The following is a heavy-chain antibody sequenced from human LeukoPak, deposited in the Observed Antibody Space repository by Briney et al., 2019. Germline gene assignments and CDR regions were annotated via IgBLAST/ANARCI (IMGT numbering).Heavy chain of an antibody. Sequence: RPSETLSLTCTVSGGSISSYYWSWIRQPPGKGLEWIGEINHSGSTNYNPSLKSRVTISVDTSRNQFSLKLSSVTAADTAVYYCASLGVTTTPHDYWGQGTLVTVSS. J-gene: IGHJ4*02. CDR2: INHSGST. CDR3: ASLGVTTTPHDY. V-gene: IGHV4-34*01. D-gene: IGHD4-17*01. CDR1: GGSISSYY.